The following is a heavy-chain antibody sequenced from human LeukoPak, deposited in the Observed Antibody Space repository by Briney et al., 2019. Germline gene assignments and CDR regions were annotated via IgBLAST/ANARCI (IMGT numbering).Heavy chain of an antibody. CDR1: GGSISSYY. J-gene: IGHJ4*02. CDR2: IYYSGST. D-gene: IGHD2-15*01. V-gene: IGHV4-59*13. Sequence: SETLSLTCTVSGGSISSYYGTGLRHPPGKGLEYIGHIYYSGSTNYIPSLKSRVTISVDTSKNQFSLKLSSVTAADTAVYYCARRGYCSGGSCYSFDYWGQGTLVTVSS. CDR3: ARRGYCSGGSCYSFDY.